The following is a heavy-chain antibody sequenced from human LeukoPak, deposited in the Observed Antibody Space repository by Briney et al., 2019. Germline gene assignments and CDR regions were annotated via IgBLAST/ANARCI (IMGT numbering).Heavy chain of an antibody. Sequence: ASVKVSCKASGYSFTKYGINWVRHVPGQGLEWMGWISPNNGHTNYVQNFQGRVTVTTDTSTSTAYMELRSLTSDDTAVYYCARDYRYYYGSGKYFPFDYWGQGTLVTVSS. CDR3: ARDYRYYYGSGKYFPFDY. CDR2: ISPNNGHT. J-gene: IGHJ4*02. CDR1: GYSFTKYG. D-gene: IGHD3-10*01. V-gene: IGHV1-18*01.